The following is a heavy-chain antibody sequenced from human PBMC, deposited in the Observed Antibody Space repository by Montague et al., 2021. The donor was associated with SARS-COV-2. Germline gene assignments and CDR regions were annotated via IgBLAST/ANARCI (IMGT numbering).Heavy chain of an antibody. V-gene: IGHV4-59*01. CDR3: ARAVSVRRAVNWFDP. CDR2: IYYSGGI. Sequence: SETLSLTCTVSGGSISSNFWSWIRQPPGKGPEWIGYIYYSGGINSNASLKSRVSMSVDTSKNQFSLKLTSVTAADTAVYYCARAVSVRRAVNWFDPWGQGTLVTVSS. J-gene: IGHJ5*02. D-gene: IGHD3-10*01. CDR1: GGSISSNF.